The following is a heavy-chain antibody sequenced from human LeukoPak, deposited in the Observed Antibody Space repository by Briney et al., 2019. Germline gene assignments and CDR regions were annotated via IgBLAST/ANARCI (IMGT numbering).Heavy chain of an antibody. J-gene: IGHJ4*02. V-gene: IGHV3-21*04. D-gene: IGHD2-2*01. CDR1: GFTFSSYS. Sequence: GGSLRLSCAASGFTFSSYSMNWVRQAPGKGLEWVSSISSSSSYIYYADSVKGRFTISRDNSKNTLYLQMNSLRAEDTAVYYCAKDRVRHIVVVPAAEIDYWGQGTLVTVSS. CDR2: ISSSSSYI. CDR3: AKDRVRHIVVVPAAEIDY.